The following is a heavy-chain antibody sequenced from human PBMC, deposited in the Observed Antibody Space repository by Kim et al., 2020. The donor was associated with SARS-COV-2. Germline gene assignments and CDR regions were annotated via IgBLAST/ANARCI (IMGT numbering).Heavy chain of an antibody. J-gene: IGHJ6*02. Sequence: SETLSLTCAVYGGSFSGYYWSWIRQPPGKGLEWIGEINHSGSTNYNPSLKSRVTISVDTSKNQFSLKLSSVTAADTAVYYCARVGVRRAGTTSGYYYGMDVWGQGTTVTVSS. V-gene: IGHV4-34*01. CDR1: GGSFSGYY. CDR3: ARVGVRRAGTTSGYYYGMDV. CDR2: INHSGST. D-gene: IGHD1-1*01.